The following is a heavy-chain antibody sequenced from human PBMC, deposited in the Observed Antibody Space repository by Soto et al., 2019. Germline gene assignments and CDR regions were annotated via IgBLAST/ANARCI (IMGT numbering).Heavy chain of an antibody. J-gene: IGHJ3*02. Sequence: GASVKVSCKASGGTFSSYAISWVRQAPGQGLEWMGGIIPIFGTANYAQKFQGRVAITADESTSTAYMELSSLRSEDTAVYYCARAVGGSYYYDSSGPRGAFDIWGQGTMVTVSS. CDR3: ARAVGGSYYYDSSGPRGAFDI. V-gene: IGHV1-69*13. D-gene: IGHD3-22*01. CDR1: GGTFSSYA. CDR2: IIPIFGTA.